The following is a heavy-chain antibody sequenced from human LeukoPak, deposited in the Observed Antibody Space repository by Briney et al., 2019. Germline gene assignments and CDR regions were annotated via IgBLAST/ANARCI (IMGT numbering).Heavy chain of an antibody. D-gene: IGHD3-10*01. V-gene: IGHV4-59*01. Sequence: SETLSLTCTVSGGPISGYYWSWIRQPPGKGLEWIGYIYYSGSTNYNPSLKSRVTISVDTSKNQFSLKLSSVTAADTAVYYCASSLAPVLLWFGEPNYFDYWGQGTLVTVSS. CDR3: ASSLAPVLLWFGEPNYFDY. J-gene: IGHJ4*02. CDR2: IYYSGST. CDR1: GGPISGYY.